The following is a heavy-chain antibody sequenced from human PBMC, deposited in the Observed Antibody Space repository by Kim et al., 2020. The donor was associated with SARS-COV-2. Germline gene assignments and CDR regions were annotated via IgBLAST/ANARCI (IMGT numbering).Heavy chain of an antibody. V-gene: IGHV1-69*13. D-gene: IGHD3-22*01. J-gene: IGHJ3*02. CDR2: IIPIFGTA. Sequence: SVKVSCKASGGTFSSYAISWVRQAPGQGLEWMGGIIPIFGTANYAQKFQGRVTITADESTSTAYMELSSLRSEDTAVYYCAREIQDYYDSSGHPAFDIWGQGTMVTVSS. CDR3: AREIQDYYDSSGHPAFDI. CDR1: GGTFSSYA.